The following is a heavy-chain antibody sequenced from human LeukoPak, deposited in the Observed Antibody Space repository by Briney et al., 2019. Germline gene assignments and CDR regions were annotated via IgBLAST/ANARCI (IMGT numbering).Heavy chain of an antibody. Sequence: SSETLSLTCTVSGGSISSSSYYWGWIRQPPGKGLEWIGSIYYSGSTYYNPSLKSRVTISVDTSKNQFSLKLSSVTAADTAVYYCARDGSAGYSYGYSNYWGQGTLVTVSS. CDR3: ARDGSAGYSYGYSNY. V-gene: IGHV4-39*07. D-gene: IGHD5-18*01. J-gene: IGHJ4*02. CDR1: GGSISSSSYY. CDR2: IYYSGST.